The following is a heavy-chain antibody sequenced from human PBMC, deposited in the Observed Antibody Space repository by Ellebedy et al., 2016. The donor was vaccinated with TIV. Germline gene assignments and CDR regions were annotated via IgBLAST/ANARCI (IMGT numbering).Heavy chain of an antibody. CDR3: AGGTHYYYGWDV. Sequence: SETLSLXCSVSDGSVSNRGYYWAWLRQPPGKGLEWIGHIHYTGSTDYNPSLKSRFSISVDTSKNHFSLIVTSVTAADTAVYFCAGGTHYYYGWDVWGQGTTVIVSS. CDR2: IHYTGST. J-gene: IGHJ6*02. CDR1: DGSVSNRGYY. V-gene: IGHV4-61*03.